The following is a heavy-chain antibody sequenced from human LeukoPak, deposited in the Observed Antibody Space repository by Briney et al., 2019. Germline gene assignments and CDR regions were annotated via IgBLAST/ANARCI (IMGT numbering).Heavy chain of an antibody. CDR2: IYTSGST. V-gene: IGHV4-59*01. CDR3: ARESIAAAGIDY. J-gene: IGHJ4*02. Sequence: SETLSLTCTVSGSISGYYWSWIRQPPGKGLEWIGYIYTSGSTNYNPSLKSRVTISVDTSKDQFSLKLSSVTAADTAVYYCARESIAAAGIDYWGQGTLVTVSS. D-gene: IGHD6-13*01. CDR1: GSISGYY.